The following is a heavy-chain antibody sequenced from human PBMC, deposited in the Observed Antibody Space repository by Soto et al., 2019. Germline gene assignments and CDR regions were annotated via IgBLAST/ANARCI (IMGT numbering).Heavy chain of an antibody. D-gene: IGHD3-3*01. Sequence: VSLRLSCAASGFTFSTFAMTWVRQAPGKGLEWVSAISRSGVSTYYAVSVKGRFTISRDNSKNTLNLQMDSLRAEDTAIYYCAKAPTSGVSHTWDWGQGTMVTVYS. J-gene: IGHJ4*02. CDR1: GFTFSTFA. V-gene: IGHV3-23*01. CDR3: AKAPTSGVSHTWD. CDR2: ISRSGVST.